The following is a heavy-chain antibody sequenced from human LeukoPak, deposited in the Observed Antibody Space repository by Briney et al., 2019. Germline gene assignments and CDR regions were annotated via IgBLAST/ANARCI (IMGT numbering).Heavy chain of an antibody. CDR2: IYYSGST. Sequence: ASETLSLTCTVSGGSISSSSYYWGWIRQPPGKGLEWIGSIYYSGSTYYNPSLKSRVTISVDTSKNQFSLKLSSVTAADTAVYYCARHYRAADPGTTGADYWGQGTLVTVSS. V-gene: IGHV4-39*01. CDR1: GGSISSSSYY. D-gene: IGHD6-13*01. CDR3: ARHYRAADPGTTGADY. J-gene: IGHJ4*02.